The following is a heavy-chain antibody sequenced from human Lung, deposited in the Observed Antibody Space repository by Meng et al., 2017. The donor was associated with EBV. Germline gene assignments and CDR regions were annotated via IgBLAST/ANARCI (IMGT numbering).Heavy chain of an antibody. J-gene: IGHJ1*01. CDR3: LRGSGGSV. V-gene: IGHV4-34*10. D-gene: IGHD3-10*01. CDR2: IPHRGSS. CDR1: GGSFSGYY. Sequence: QVLLQESGPGLVQPSGTLSLTCAVYGGSFSGYYWSWIRQPPGKGLEWIGEIPHRGSSAYNPSLKSRVSMSIDKSKNQFSLKLTSVTAADTAVYHCLRGSGGSVWGQGTLVTVSS.